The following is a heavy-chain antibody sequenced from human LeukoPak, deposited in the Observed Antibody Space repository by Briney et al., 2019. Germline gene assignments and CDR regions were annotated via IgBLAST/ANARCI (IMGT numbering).Heavy chain of an antibody. V-gene: IGHV3-7*01. CDR2: INQDGSEK. CDR3: AKYSSGWSLGY. D-gene: IGHD6-19*01. J-gene: IGHJ4*02. Sequence: GGSLRLSCAASGFTFSSYWMGWVRQAPGKGLEWVAKINQDGSEKYYVDSVKGRFTISRDNAKNSLYLQISSLRAEDTAVYYCAKYSSGWSLGYWGQGTLVTVSS. CDR1: GFTFSSYW.